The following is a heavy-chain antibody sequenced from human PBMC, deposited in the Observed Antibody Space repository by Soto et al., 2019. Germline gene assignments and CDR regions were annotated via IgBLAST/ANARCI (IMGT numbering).Heavy chain of an antibody. Sequence: GSLRLSCAASGFTFRNHWMHWVRQAPGKGLVWVSHINNDGSGATYADSVKGRFTISRDNAENTIYLQMNSLRVEDTAVYYCTRDSSLSFDYWGQGALVTVSS. V-gene: IGHV3-74*01. J-gene: IGHJ4*02. CDR1: GFTFRNHW. CDR3: TRDSSLSFDY. CDR2: INNDGSGA.